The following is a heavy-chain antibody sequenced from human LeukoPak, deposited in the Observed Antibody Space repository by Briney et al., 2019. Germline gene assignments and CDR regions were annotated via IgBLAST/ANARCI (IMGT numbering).Heavy chain of an antibody. CDR1: GYTFTSYA. J-gene: IGHJ5*02. D-gene: IGHD6-13*01. CDR3: ARDDSIAAAGTGWFDP. Sequence: GASVKVSCKASGYTFTSYAMHWVRQAPGQRLEWMGWINAGNGNTKYSQKFQGRVTITRDTSASTAYMELSSLRSEDTAVYYCARDDSIAAAGTGWFDPWGQGTLVTVSS. CDR2: INAGNGNT. V-gene: IGHV1-3*01.